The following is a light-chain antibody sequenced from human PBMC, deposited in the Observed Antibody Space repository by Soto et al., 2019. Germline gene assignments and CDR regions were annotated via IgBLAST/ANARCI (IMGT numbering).Light chain of an antibody. CDR1: QSISSH. V-gene: IGKV3-15*01. Sequence: EIVMTQSPATLSVSPGDGATLSGRASQSISSHLGWYQQKPGQAPRLLIYAASIRATGVPDRFSGSGSGAEFTLTISSLQSEDFAVYYCQQYNQWPRTFGQGTKVEIK. CDR3: QQYNQWPRT. J-gene: IGKJ1*01. CDR2: AAS.